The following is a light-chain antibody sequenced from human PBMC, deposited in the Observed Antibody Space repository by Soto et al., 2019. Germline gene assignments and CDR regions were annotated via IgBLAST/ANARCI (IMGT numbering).Light chain of an antibody. CDR1: SSDVGGYNY. J-gene: IGLJ1*01. CDR3: YSYTTSSTYV. Sequence: QSVLTQPASVSGSPGQSITISCTGTSSDVGGYNYVSWYQQHPAKVPKLMIYDVSNRPSGVSDRFSGSKSGNTASLTISGLQAEDEADYYCYSYTTSSTYVFGTGTKVTV. V-gene: IGLV2-14*01. CDR2: DVS.